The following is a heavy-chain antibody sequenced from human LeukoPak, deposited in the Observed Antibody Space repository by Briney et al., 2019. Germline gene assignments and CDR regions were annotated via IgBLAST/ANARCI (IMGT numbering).Heavy chain of an antibody. Sequence: PSETLSLTCTVSGGSISSSRYYWGWIRQPPGKGLDWIGNINYSGSTNYNSSLKSRVTISVDTSKNQFSLKLSSVTAADTAVYYCARGRFYDTNWGQGTTVTVSS. J-gene: IGHJ6*02. CDR1: GGSISSSRYY. D-gene: IGHD3-22*01. V-gene: IGHV4-39*07. CDR2: INYSGST. CDR3: ARGRFYDTN.